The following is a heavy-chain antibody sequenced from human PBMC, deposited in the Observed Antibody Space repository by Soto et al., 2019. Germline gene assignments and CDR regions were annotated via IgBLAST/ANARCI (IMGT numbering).Heavy chain of an antibody. CDR3: ARDAGTAHPEGDYGMDV. CDR2: ISSSGSTI. CDR1: GFTFSDYY. J-gene: IGHJ6*02. D-gene: IGHD5-18*01. V-gene: IGHV3-11*01. Sequence: GSLTLSGAASGFTFSDYYMSWIRQAPGKGLELVSYISSSGSTIYYADSVKGRFTISRDNAKNSLYLQMNSLRAEDPAVYYCARDAGTAHPEGDYGMDVWGQGTTVTVSS.